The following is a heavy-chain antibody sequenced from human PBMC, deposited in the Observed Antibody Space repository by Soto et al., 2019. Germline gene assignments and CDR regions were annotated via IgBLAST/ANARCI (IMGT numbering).Heavy chain of an antibody. CDR1: GGTFSSYA. Sequence: QVQLVQSGAEVKKPGSSVKVSCKAPGGTFSSYAINWVRQAPGQGLEWMGGIIPIFGAANYAQKFQGRVTITADESTTTAYKELSSLRSEDTAVYYCARGAGYYDSSGYYYRAFDIWGQGTMVTVSS. V-gene: IGHV1-69*01. CDR2: IIPIFGAA. D-gene: IGHD3-22*01. J-gene: IGHJ3*02. CDR3: ARGAGYYDSSGYYYRAFDI.